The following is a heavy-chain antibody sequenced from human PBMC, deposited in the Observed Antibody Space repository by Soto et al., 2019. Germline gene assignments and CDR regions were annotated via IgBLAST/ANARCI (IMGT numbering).Heavy chain of an antibody. CDR1: GFTVSSNY. V-gene: IGHV3-53*04. CDR3: ARVFRPQYEVRFFDY. Sequence: EVQLVESGGGLVQPGGSLRLSCAASGFTVSSNYMSWVRQAPGKGLEWVSVIYSGGSTYYADSVKGRFTISRHNSKITRYLLMNSLRAEDTAVYHYARVFRPQYEVRFFDYWGQGTLVTVSS. J-gene: IGHJ4*02. D-gene: IGHD3-10*01. CDR2: IYSGGST.